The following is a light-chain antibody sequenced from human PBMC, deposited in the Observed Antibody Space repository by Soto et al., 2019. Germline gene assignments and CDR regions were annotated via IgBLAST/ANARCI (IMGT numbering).Light chain of an antibody. CDR3: QQSYSSPPT. J-gene: IGKJ1*01. CDR2: AAS. CDR1: QDVSNY. V-gene: IGKV1-39*01. Sequence: IQMTQSPSSLSASVGDRVTITCQASQDVSNYLNWYQQKPGKAPKLLIFAASSLQSGVPSRFSGSRSGPDFTLTISSLQPEDFATYYCQQSYSSPPTFGQGTKVEIK.